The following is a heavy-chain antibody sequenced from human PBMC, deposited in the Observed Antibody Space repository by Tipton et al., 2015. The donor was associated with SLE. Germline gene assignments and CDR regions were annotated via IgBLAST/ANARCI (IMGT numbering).Heavy chain of an antibody. J-gene: IGHJ6*03. D-gene: IGHD2-2*01. Sequence: TLSLTCTVSGGSISSSSYYWSWIRQPAGKGLEWIGYIYTSGSTNYNPSLKSRVTISVDTSKNQFSLKLSSVTAADTAVYYCARTEFVVVPAAYYYYYYMDVWGKGTTVTVSS. CDR1: GGSISSSSYY. V-gene: IGHV4-61*09. CDR3: ARTEFVVVPAAYYYYYYMDV. CDR2: IYTSGST.